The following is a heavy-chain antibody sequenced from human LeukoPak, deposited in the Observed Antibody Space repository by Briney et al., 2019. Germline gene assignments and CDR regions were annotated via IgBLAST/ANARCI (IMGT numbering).Heavy chain of an antibody. CDR2: IYPGDSDT. Sequence: KIGESLKISCKGSGYSFTSYWIGWVRQMPGKGLEWMGIIYPGDSDTRYSPSFQGQVTIPADKSISTAYLQWSSLKASDTAMYYCARGRGYSYGYGYYFDYWGQGTLVTVSS. J-gene: IGHJ4*02. V-gene: IGHV5-51*01. CDR1: GYSFTSYW. CDR3: ARGRGYSYGYGYYFDY. D-gene: IGHD5-18*01.